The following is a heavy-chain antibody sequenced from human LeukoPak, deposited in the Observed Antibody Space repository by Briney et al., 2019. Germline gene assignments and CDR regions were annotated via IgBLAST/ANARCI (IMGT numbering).Heavy chain of an antibody. V-gene: IGHV1-46*01. D-gene: IGHD6-6*01. J-gene: IGHJ4*02. CDR2: INPSGGST. CDR3: ARGSGSSPALDY. CDR1: GFTFSSYA. Sequence: PGGSLRLSCAASGFTFSSYAMHWVRQAPGQGLEWMGIINPSGGSTSYAQKFQGRATMTRDTSTSTVYMELSSLRSEDTAVYYCARGSGSSPALDYWGQGTLVTVSS.